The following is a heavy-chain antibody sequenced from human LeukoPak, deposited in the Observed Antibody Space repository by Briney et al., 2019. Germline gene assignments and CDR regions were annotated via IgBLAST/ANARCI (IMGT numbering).Heavy chain of an antibody. D-gene: IGHD4-17*01. CDR3: AREYGDYGGANDY. Sequence: SETLSLTCTVSGGSIISSSYYWSWLRQSPGKGLEWIVTIYHTGRAYHNPSLKSRVTISVDTSKNQFSLKLSSVTAADTAVYYCAREYGDYGGANDYWGQGTLVTVSS. CDR2: IYHTGRA. V-gene: IGHV4-39*07. J-gene: IGHJ4*02. CDR1: GGSIISSSYY.